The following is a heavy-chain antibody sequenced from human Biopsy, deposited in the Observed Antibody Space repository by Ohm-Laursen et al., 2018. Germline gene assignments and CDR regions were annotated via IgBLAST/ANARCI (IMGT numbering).Heavy chain of an antibody. J-gene: IGHJ5*02. CDR3: ARHPTGFWFDP. CDR2: IYNTETT. V-gene: IGHV4-39*01. CDR1: GGSISSSTTYY. Sequence: SETLSLTCAVSGGSISSSTTYYWAWLRQPPGKGLEWIGSIYNTETTFYNPSLKSRVTISFDTYTNQFSLKVSSVTAADTALYFCARHPTGFWFDPWGHGTLVTVSS.